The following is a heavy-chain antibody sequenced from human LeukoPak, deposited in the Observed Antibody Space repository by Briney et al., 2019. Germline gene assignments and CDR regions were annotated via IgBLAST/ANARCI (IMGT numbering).Heavy chain of an antibody. CDR2: IYTSGTT. V-gene: IGHV4-61*02. Sequence: PSETLSLTCTVSGASISSGSYYWSWIRQPAGKGLEWIGRIYTSGTTNYNPSLKSRVTMSVDTSKNQFSLKLSSVTAADTAVYYCARGTPSLRSYFDYWGQGTLVTVSS. CDR1: GASISSGSYY. CDR3: ARGTPSLRSYFDY. D-gene: IGHD2-2*01. J-gene: IGHJ4*02.